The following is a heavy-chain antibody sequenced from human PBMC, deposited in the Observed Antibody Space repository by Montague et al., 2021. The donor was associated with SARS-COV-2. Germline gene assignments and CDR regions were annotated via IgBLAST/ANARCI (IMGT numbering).Heavy chain of an antibody. CDR3: ARGRQHFNMIVVVMTGGEYYFDY. D-gene: IGHD3-22*01. Sequence: ETLSLTCAVYGGSFSDYFWTWIRQPPGKGLEWIGEINHRGTSNYNPSLKSRVSISADTSKNQFSLYLGSVTAADTAVYYCARGRQHFNMIVVVMTGGEYYFDYWGQGTLVTVSS. CDR1: GGSFSDYF. CDR2: INHRGTS. J-gene: IGHJ4*02. V-gene: IGHV4-34*01.